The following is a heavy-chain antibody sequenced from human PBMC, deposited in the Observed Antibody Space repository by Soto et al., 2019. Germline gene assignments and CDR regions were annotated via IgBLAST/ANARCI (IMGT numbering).Heavy chain of an antibody. Sequence: QVQLQQWGAGLLKPSETLSLTCAVYGGSFSGYYWSWIRQPPGKGLEWIGEINHSGSTNYNPSLKSRVTISVDTSKNQFSLKLSSVTAADTAVYYCARGQRRWLSRLAFDYWGQGTLVTVSS. CDR2: INHSGST. CDR1: GGSFSGYY. V-gene: IGHV4-34*01. J-gene: IGHJ4*02. CDR3: ARGQRRWLSRLAFDY. D-gene: IGHD6-19*01.